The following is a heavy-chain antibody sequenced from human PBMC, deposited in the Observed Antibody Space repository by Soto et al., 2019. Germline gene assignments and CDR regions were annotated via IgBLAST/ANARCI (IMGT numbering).Heavy chain of an antibody. Sequence: SETLSLTCTVSGGSISSYYWSWIRQPPGKGLEWIGYIYYSGSTNYNPSLKSRVTISVDTSKNQFSLKLSSVTAADTAVYYCARFNGEYYYYYYGMDVWGQGTTVTVS. CDR3: ARFNGEYYYYYYGMDV. J-gene: IGHJ6*02. V-gene: IGHV4-59*01. CDR2: IYYSGST. D-gene: IGHD2-8*01. CDR1: GGSISSYY.